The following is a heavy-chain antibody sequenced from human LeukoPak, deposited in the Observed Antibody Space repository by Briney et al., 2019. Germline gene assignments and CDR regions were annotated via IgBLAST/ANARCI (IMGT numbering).Heavy chain of an antibody. CDR2: IYYSGST. J-gene: IGHJ5*02. V-gene: IGHV4-59*01. CDR1: GGSIFSYY. Sequence: SETLSLTCTVSGGSIFSYYWSWTRQPPGKGLEWIGYIYYSGSTNYNPSLKSRVTISVDTSKNQFSLKLSSVTAADTAVYYCARGCSAGTPHNWFDPWGQGTLVTVSS. D-gene: IGHD6-13*01. CDR3: ARGCSAGTPHNWFDP.